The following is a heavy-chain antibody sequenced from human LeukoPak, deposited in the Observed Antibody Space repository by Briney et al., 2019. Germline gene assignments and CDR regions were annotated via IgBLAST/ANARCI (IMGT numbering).Heavy chain of an antibody. CDR1: GFSFSDFY. D-gene: IGHD3-3*01. V-gene: IGHV3-11*01. CDR2: ISGTGTSI. CDR3: ARGQGDFWSGHFYYYYMDV. J-gene: IGHJ6*03. Sequence: GGSLRLSCAASGFSFSDFYMTWIRQAPGKGLEWVSYISGTGTSIYYADSVRGRFTMSRDNAKNSLYLQMNSLRAEDTAVYYCARGQGDFWSGHFYYYYMDVWGKGTTVTVSS.